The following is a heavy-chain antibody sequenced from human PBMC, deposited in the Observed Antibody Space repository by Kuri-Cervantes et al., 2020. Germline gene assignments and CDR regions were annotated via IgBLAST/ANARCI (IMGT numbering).Heavy chain of an antibody. CDR1: GGSFSGYY. J-gene: IGHJ4*02. CDR3: AALVDY. Sequence: GSLRLSCAVYGGSFSGYYWSWIRQPPGKGLEWIGEINHSGSTNYNPSLKSRVTMSLDTSKNQFSLSLTSVTAADTAIYYCAALVDYWGQGTLVTVSS. V-gene: IGHV4-34*01. D-gene: IGHD1-26*01. CDR2: INHSGST.